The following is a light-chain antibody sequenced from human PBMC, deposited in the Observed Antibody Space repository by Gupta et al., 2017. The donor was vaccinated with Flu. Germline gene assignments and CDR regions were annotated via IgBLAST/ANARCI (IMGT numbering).Light chain of an antibody. J-gene: IGKJ1*01. CDR3: QQYRSYPWT. Sequence: GNRISITSRAIQSVDVWLAWFHKKPGKAPKSLIYRSSILESGVPSRFSASGSETEFTLTISSLQPDDFASYYCQQYRSYPWTFGQGTKVEIK. V-gene: IGKV1-5*03. CDR2: RSS. CDR1: QSVDVW.